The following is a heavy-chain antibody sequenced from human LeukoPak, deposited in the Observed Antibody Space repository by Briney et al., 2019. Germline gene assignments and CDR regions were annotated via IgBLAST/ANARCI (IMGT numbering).Heavy chain of an antibody. V-gene: IGHV4-31*03. CDR1: GDSISSAFYY. D-gene: IGHD4-23*01. CDR2: IYHSGTT. CDR3: ARNLGAVVTPGWAYDI. Sequence: SETLSLTCTVSGDSISSAFYYWSWIRQHPGKGLEWIGYIYHSGTTYYNPSLKTRVTMSLDTSRNQFSLKLYSVTAADTAVYYCARNLGAVVTPGWAYDIWGQGTVVTVSS. J-gene: IGHJ3*02.